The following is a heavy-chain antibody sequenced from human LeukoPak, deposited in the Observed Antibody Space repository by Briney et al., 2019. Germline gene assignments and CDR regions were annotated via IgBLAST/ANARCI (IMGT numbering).Heavy chain of an antibody. CDR1: GGSVSSGSYY. Sequence: SETLSLTCTVSGGSVSSGSYYWSWIRQPPGKGLEWIGYIYYSGSTYYNPSLKSRVTISVDTSKNQFSLKLSSVTAADTAVYYCARVEYSSSSGDYWGQGTLVTVSS. D-gene: IGHD6-6*01. J-gene: IGHJ4*02. CDR3: ARVEYSSSSGDY. CDR2: IYYSGST. V-gene: IGHV4-61*01.